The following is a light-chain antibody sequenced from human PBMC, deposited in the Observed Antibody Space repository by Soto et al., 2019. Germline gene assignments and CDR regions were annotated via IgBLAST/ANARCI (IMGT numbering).Light chain of an antibody. CDR2: KAS. V-gene: IGKV1-5*03. Sequence: DIQMTQSPSTLSASVGDIVTITCRASQSISIWLAWYQQKPGKAPKILIYKASSLESGVPSRFSGSGSGTESTLTISSLQPDDFATYYCQQYSTYTPRTFGQGTKVDIK. CDR1: QSISIW. J-gene: IGKJ1*01. CDR3: QQYSTYTPRT.